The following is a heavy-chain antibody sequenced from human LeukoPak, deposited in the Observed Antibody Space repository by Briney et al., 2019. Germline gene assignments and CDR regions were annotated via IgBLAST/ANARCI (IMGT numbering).Heavy chain of an antibody. CDR1: GFTFSNHW. Sequence: GGSLRLSCAASGFTFSNHWMHWVRQAPGKGLVWVSRINNDGTDTVYADSVKGRFTISRDNAKNSLYLQMNSLRAEDTALYYCAKDISGVLRYFDYWGQGTLVTVSS. D-gene: IGHD3-9*01. CDR2: INNDGTDT. CDR3: AKDISGVLRYFDY. V-gene: IGHV3-74*01. J-gene: IGHJ4*02.